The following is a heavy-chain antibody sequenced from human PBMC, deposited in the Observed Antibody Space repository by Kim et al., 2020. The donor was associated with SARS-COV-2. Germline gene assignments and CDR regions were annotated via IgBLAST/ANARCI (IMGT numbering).Heavy chain of an antibody. J-gene: IGHJ4*02. CDR3: ATYDDDSESHS. Sequence: ASVKVSCKVSGYTLTELSMHWVRQAPGKGLEWMGVFDHEDGETIYARKLQGRVTLTEDTSTDTAYMELSSRRSDDTAVYYCATYDDDSESHSWGQGTLVSVSS. D-gene: IGHD4-17*01. V-gene: IGHV1-24*01. CDR1: GYTLTELS. CDR2: FDHEDGET.